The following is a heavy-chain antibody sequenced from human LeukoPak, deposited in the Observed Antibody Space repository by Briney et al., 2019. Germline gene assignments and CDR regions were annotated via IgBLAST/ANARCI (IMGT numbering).Heavy chain of an antibody. CDR1: GFTFSSYS. J-gene: IGHJ4*02. V-gene: IGHV3-21*01. D-gene: IGHD6-19*01. CDR2: ISSSSSYI. Sequence: PGGSLRLSCAASGFTFSSYSMNWVRQAPGKGLEWVSSISSSSSYIYYADSVKGRFTISRDNAKNLLYLQMNSLRAEDTAVYYCARDWAVAGKGYYFDYWGQGTLVTVSS. CDR3: ARDWAVAGKGYYFDY.